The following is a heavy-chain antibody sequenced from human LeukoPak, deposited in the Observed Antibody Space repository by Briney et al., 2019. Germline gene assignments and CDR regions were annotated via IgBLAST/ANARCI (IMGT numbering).Heavy chain of an antibody. D-gene: IGHD2-2*01. CDR2: INPNSGGT. J-gene: IGHJ5*02. V-gene: IGHV1-2*02. CDR1: GYTFTGYY. Sequence: ASVKVSCKASGYTFTGYYMHWVRQAPGQGLEWMGWINPNSGGTNYAQKFQGRVTMTRDTSISTAYMELSRLRSDDTAVYYCARSPCRGYCSGTSPNRARTWFDPWGQGTLVTVSS. CDR3: ARSPCRGYCSGTSPNRARTWFDP.